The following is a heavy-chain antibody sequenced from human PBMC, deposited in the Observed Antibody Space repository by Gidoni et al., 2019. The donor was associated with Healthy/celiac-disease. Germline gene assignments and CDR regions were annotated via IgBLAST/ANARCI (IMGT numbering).Heavy chain of an antibody. CDR3: AKLNRRSVVVPAAIHWFDP. D-gene: IGHD2-2*01. CDR2: IGGSGGIT. Sequence: VQLLESGGGLVQPGGSLSLSCPDSGFTFSSYVMRWVRQAPGKGREWVSVIGGSGGITYYAASVKGRFTISRDTCKNPRSLQMNSLRADDTAVYYCAKLNRRSVVVPAAIHWFDPWGQGTLVTVPS. CDR1: GFTFSSYV. V-gene: IGHV3-23*01. J-gene: IGHJ5*02.